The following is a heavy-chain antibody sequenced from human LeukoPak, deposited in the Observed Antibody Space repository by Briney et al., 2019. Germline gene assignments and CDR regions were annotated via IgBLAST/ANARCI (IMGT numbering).Heavy chain of an antibody. CDR1: GFTFSSYW. J-gene: IGHJ4*02. V-gene: IGHV3-7*01. Sequence: PGGSLRLSCAASGFTFSSYWMSWVRQAPGKGLEWVANIKQDGSEKYYVDSVKGRFTISRDNAKNSLYLQKNSLRAEDTAVYYCARGSYGDYVRFDYWGQGTLVTVSS. D-gene: IGHD4-17*01. CDR2: IKQDGSEK. CDR3: ARGSYGDYVRFDY.